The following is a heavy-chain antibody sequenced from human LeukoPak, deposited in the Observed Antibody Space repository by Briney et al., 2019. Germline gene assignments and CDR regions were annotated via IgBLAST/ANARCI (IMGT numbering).Heavy chain of an antibody. J-gene: IGHJ6*02. Sequence: XXVRXAPXXXXXXXXXXNXNTGNPTYAQGFTGRFVFSLDTSVSTAYLQISSLKAEDTAVYYCARDGPLLLWFGEFNYGMDVWGQGTTVTVSS. D-gene: IGHD3-10*01. V-gene: IGHV7-4-1*02. CDR3: ARDGPLLLWFGEFNYGMDV. CDR2: XNXNTGNP.